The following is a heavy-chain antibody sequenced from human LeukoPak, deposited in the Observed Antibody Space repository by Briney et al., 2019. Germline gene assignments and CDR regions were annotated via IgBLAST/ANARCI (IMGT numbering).Heavy chain of an antibody. V-gene: IGHV4-39*07. Sequence: PSETLSLTCTVSGGSISSSIHYWGWIRQPPGKGLEWIGSIYYNGNSYYKQSLKSRVTISLDTSKNQLSLILNSVTAADTAVYYCARGGYYGSGNDFRFDPWGQGTLVTVSS. J-gene: IGHJ5*02. CDR3: ARGGYYGSGNDFRFDP. CDR1: GGSISSSIHY. D-gene: IGHD3-10*01. CDR2: IYYNGNS.